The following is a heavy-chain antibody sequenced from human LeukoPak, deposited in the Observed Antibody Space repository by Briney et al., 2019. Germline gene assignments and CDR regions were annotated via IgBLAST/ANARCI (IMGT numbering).Heavy chain of an antibody. CDR3: ARRSDRYHDAFDI. CDR1: GYICTSCL. Sequence: GESLKISCEGSGYICTSCLICGGRQMPGERVEWRVIIYPVDSDTRYIPSFQRQVTISADKSISTAYMQWSSVKASDTDMYNCARRSDRYHDAFDIWGQGTMVTVSS. V-gene: IGHV5-51*01. J-gene: IGHJ3*02. D-gene: IGHD3-22*01. CDR2: IYPVDSDT.